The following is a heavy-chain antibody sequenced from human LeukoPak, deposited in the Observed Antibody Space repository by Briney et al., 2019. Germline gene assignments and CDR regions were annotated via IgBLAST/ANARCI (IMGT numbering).Heavy chain of an antibody. D-gene: IGHD4-17*01. J-gene: IGHJ3*02. CDR3: ARDPNGDYIGAFDM. V-gene: IGHV3-21*04. CDR2: VSTGSNYI. CDR1: GFTFSSYS. Sequence: GGSLRLSCTASGFTFSSYSLNWVRQAPGKGLEWVSSVSTGSNYIYYADFAKGRFTISRDNSKNTLYLQMNSLRAEDTATYYCARDPNGDYIGAFDMWGQGTMVTVS.